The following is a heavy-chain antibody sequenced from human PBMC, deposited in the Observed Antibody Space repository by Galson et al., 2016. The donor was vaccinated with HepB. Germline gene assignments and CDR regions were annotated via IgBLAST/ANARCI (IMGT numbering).Heavy chain of an antibody. CDR1: GGSFSGYN. J-gene: IGHJ6*02. CDR2: IHHSGST. Sequence: SETLSLTCAVYGGSFSGYNWTWIRQPPGKGLEWIGEIHHSGSTIYNPSLKRRVTTSVDSSKNQLSLSLRSVTAADTAVYYCARPRSGPVGGNYYMDVWGQGTTVTISS. V-gene: IGHV4-34*01. CDR3: ARPRSGPVGGNYYMDV. D-gene: IGHD6-19*01.